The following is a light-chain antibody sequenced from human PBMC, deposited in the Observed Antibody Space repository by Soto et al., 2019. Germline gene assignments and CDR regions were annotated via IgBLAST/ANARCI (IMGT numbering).Light chain of an antibody. CDR1: SGHSSYA. V-gene: IGLV4-69*01. CDR3: QTWGTGIQV. Sequence: QLVLTQSPSASASLGASVKFTCTLSSGHSSYAIAWHQQQPEKGPRYLMKLNSDGSHSKGDGIPDRFSGSSSGAERYLTISSLHSEDEADYYCQTWGTGIQVFGGGTKLTVL. J-gene: IGLJ2*01. CDR2: LNSDGSH.